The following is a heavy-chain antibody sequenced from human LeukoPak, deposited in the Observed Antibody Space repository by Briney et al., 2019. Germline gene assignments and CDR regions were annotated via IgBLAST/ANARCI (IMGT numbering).Heavy chain of an antibody. CDR2: ISSSGSTI. CDR3: TTDEYCSGGSCYWFDP. CDR1: GFTFSSYE. Sequence: PGGSLRLSCAASGFTFSSYEMNWVRQAPGKGLEWVSYISSSGSTIYYADSVKGRFTISRDDSKNTLYLQMNSLKTEDTAVYYCTTDEYCSGGSCYWFDPWGQGTLVTVSS. V-gene: IGHV3-48*03. J-gene: IGHJ5*02. D-gene: IGHD2-15*01.